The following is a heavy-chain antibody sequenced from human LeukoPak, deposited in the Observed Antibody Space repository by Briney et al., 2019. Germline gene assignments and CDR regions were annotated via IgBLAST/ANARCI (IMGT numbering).Heavy chain of an antibody. V-gene: IGHV3-49*04. CDR3: TRGGDYGPSKY. J-gene: IGHJ4*02. Sequence: GGSLRLSCAASGFTFSSYEMNWVRQAPGKGLEWVGFIRSKAYGGTTEYAASVKGRFTISRDDSKSIAYLQMNSLKTEDTAVYYCTRGGDYGPSKYWGQGTLVTVSS. D-gene: IGHD4-17*01. CDR1: GFTFSSYE. CDR2: IRSKAYGGTT.